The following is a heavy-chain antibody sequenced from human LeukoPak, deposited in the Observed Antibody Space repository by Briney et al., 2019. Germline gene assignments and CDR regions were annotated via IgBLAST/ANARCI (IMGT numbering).Heavy chain of an antibody. Sequence: SETLSLTCTVSGGSISNYYWNWIRQPPGKGLQWIGYIFYSGSTNYNPSLKSRVTISVDTSKNQFSLKLSSVTAADTAVFYCARLFRRSSGSYGNWYDPWGQGTLVTVSS. V-gene: IGHV4-59*12. CDR1: GGSISNYY. D-gene: IGHD3-10*01. CDR2: IFYSGST. CDR3: ARLFRRSSGSYGNWYDP. J-gene: IGHJ5*02.